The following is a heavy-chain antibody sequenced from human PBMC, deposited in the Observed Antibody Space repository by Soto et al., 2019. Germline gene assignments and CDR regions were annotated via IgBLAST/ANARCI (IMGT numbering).Heavy chain of an antibody. CDR1: DFILSDAW. V-gene: IGHV3-15*07. CDR2: IKSKAHGGTT. Sequence: EVQLEESGGGLIKPGESLTLSCAASDFILSDAWMKWVRQAPGKGLEWVGRIKSKAHGGTTDYAAPLKGRFTILRDDSKHTLYLQMNTLQTEDTAMYCCASYLDSSGLRRYDYWGQGALVTVSS. CDR3: ASYLDSSGLRRYDY. D-gene: IGHD3-22*01. J-gene: IGHJ4*02.